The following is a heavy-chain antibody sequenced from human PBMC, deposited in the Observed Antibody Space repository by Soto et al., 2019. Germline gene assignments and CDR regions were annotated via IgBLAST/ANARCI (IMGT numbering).Heavy chain of an antibody. V-gene: IGHV1-24*01. CDR3: TTGASAGSRDF. J-gene: IGHJ4*02. CDR2: IDPEDGKT. D-gene: IGHD6-13*01. Sequence: ASVKVSFKVSGFTFSDLSIRWLRQSPGQGLEWMGGIDPEDGKTIYAPKFQGRITMTEDSSSDTAYMEVNKLRSNDTAFYYCTTGASAGSRDFWGQGTLVTVSS. CDR1: GFTFSDLS.